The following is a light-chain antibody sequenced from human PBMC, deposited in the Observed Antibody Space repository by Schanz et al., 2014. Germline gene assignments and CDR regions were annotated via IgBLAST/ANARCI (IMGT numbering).Light chain of an antibody. CDR2: EVS. CDR1: SSDVGDYNY. CDR3: SSYAGGNNLYV. J-gene: IGLJ1*01. Sequence: QSALTQPPSASGSPGQSVTISCTGTSSDVGDYNYVSWYQQHPGKAPKLMIYEVSKRPSGVPDRFSGSKSGNTASLTVSGLQAEDEADYYCSSYAGGNNLYVFGTGTKLTVL. V-gene: IGLV2-8*01.